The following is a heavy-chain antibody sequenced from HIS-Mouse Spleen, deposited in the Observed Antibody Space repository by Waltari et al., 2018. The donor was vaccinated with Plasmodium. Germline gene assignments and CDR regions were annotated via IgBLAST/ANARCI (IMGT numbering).Heavy chain of an antibody. Sequence: QVQLVESGGGVVQPGRSLRLSCAASGFTFSSYAMHWVRQGPGKGLEWVTVISYDGSNKYYADSGKCRFTISRDNSKNTLYLQMNSLRAEDTAVYYCARDGGSGWFSDYWGQGTLVTVSS. CDR2: ISYDGSNK. J-gene: IGHJ4*02. CDR1: GFTFSSYA. D-gene: IGHD6-19*01. CDR3: ARDGGSGWFSDY. V-gene: IGHV3-30*04.